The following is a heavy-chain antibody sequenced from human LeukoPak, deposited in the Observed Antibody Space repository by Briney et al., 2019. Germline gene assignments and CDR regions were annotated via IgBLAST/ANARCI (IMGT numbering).Heavy chain of an antibody. CDR2: TFYRTKWFI. CDR1: GDSVSAYSAG. CDR3: TGGGLVPGVTQWFAA. V-gene: IGHV6-1*01. D-gene: IGHD6-13*01. J-gene: IGHJ5*02. Sequence: TLPLTCAISGDSVSAYSAGWNWITRSPSRGREWLGRTFYRTKWFIDYVVSVKSRISINPDTSENQFSLQLDSVTPEDTALYYCTGGGLVPGVTQWFAAWSQGTLVTVSS.